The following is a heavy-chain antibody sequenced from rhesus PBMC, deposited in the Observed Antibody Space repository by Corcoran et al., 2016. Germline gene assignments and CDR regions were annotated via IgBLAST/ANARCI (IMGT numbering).Heavy chain of an antibody. D-gene: IGHD3-9*01. CDR2: INSGGGRT. Sequence: EVQLVETGGGLVQPGGSLKLSCAASGFTFSSYGMSWVRQAPGKGLEWVLAINSGGGRTYYTDAGKCRFTISRDNSKNTLSLQMNSLKTEDTAVYYCTREGGYGYFDYLGQGVLVTVSS. CDR3: TREGGYGYFDY. J-gene: IGHJ4*01. V-gene: IGHV3S5*01. CDR1: GFTFSSYG.